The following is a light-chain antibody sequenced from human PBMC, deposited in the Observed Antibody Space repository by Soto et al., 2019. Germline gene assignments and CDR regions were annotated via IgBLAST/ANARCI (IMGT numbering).Light chain of an antibody. J-gene: IGLJ1*01. CDR1: TSFVGSYNF. CDR2: EDT. CDR3: CSYVGASTYV. V-gene: IGLV2-23*01. Sequence: QSALTQPASVSGSPGQSITISCTGTTSFVGSYNFVSWYQQLPGKAPQVLIYEDTKRPSGVSNRFSGSISGSTASLTISGLQAEDEADYHCCSYVGASTYVFRTGTKLTVL.